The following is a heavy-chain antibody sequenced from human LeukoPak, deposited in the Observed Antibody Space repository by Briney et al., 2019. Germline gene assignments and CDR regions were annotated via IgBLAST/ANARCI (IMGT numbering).Heavy chain of an antibody. J-gene: IGHJ4*02. CDR2: ISHDGGDE. CDR3: ARGNQWLIDY. V-gene: IGHV3-30*03. CDR1: GFTFSSYG. D-gene: IGHD6-19*01. Sequence: GTSLRLSCAASGFTFSSYGMHWVRQAPGKGLEWVSLISHDGGDERYADSVKGRFTISRDNSKSTLYLQMNSLRVEDTAVYYCARGNQWLIDYWGQGTLVTVSS.